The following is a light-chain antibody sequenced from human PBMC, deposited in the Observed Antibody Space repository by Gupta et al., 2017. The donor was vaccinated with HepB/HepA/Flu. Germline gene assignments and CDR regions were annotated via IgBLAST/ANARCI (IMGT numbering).Light chain of an antibody. V-gene: IGLV3-19*01. CDR3: NSRDSIENGGV. Sequence: SSVVTHYPAVSAPFVRTVRITCHGDSNRKFVESWYQQKPGQAPALVINDKSNRPSGIPDRFSGSTSGNIASLTITGAQAEDEADYYCNSRDSIENGGVFGGGTKLTVL. CDR1: SNRKFV. J-gene: IGLJ2*01. CDR2: DKS.